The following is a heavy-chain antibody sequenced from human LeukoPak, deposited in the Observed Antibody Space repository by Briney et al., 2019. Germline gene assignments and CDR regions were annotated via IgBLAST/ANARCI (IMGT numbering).Heavy chain of an antibody. CDR3: ARLGYSYGYVDY. D-gene: IGHD5-18*01. Sequence: RASETLSLTCTVSGGSISSSSYYWGWIRQPPGKGLEWIGSIYYSGSTYYNPALKSRVTISVDTSQNKFSLKLSSVTAADTAVYYCARLGYSYGYVDYWGQGTLVTVSS. CDR2: IYYSGST. J-gene: IGHJ4*02. V-gene: IGHV4-39*07. CDR1: GGSISSSSYY.